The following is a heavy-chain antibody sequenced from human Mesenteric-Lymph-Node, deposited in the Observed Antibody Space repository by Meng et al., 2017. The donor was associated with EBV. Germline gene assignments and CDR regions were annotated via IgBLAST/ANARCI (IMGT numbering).Heavy chain of an antibody. CDR1: GFAFSSSS. CDR2: ISSSSSGI. D-gene: IGHD5-12*01. CDR3: ARGGATY. V-gene: IGHV3-21*01. J-gene: IGHJ1*01. Sequence: LVETGGGVVQPGRSLGLSCAASGFAFSSSSMMWVRQAPGKGLEWVSSISSSSSGIYYADSVRGRFTISRDNADNSLYLQMTSLKAEDTAVYYCARGGATYWGQGTLVTVSS.